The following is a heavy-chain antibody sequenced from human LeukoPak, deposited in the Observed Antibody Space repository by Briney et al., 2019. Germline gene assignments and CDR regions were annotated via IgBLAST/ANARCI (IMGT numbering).Heavy chain of an antibody. D-gene: IGHD2-15*01. CDR2: ISSSGSTI. J-gene: IGHJ6*03. CDR3: AKNGDRGAFCSGGTCYPYYYYYMDV. CDR1: GFTFSDYY. Sequence: GGSLRLSCAASGFTFSDYYMSWIRQAPGKGLEWVSYISSSGSTIYYADSVKGRFTISRDNTKNSLFLQINSLRAEDTAVYYCAKNGDRGAFCSGGTCYPYYYYYMDVWGKGTTVTMSS. V-gene: IGHV3-11*01.